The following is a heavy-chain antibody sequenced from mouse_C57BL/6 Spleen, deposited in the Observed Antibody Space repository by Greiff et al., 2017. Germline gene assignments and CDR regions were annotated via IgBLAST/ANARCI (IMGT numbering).Heavy chain of an antibody. CDR3: ARPYGNYGEAWFAY. V-gene: IGHV8-8*01. D-gene: IGHD2-1*01. Sequence: QVTLKESGPGILQPSQTLSLTCSFSGFSLSTFGMGVGWIRQPSGKGLEWLAHIWWDDDKYYNPALKSRLTISKDTSKNQVFLKITNVDTADTATYYCARPYGNYGEAWFAYWGQGTLVTVSA. CDR1: GFSLSTFGMG. J-gene: IGHJ3*01. CDR2: IWWDDDK.